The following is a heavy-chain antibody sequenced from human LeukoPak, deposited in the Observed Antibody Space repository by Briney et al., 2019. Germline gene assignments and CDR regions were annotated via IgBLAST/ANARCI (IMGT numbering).Heavy chain of an antibody. D-gene: IGHD2-21*02. V-gene: IGHV3-33*01. Sequence: SLRLSCAASGFTFSSYGMHWVRQAPGKGLEWVAVIWYDGSNKYYADSVKGRFTISRDNSKNTPYLQMNSLRAEDTAVYYCARAPVVTALNWFDPWGQGTLVTVSS. J-gene: IGHJ5*02. CDR1: GFTFSSYG. CDR3: ARAPVVTALNWFDP. CDR2: IWYDGSNK.